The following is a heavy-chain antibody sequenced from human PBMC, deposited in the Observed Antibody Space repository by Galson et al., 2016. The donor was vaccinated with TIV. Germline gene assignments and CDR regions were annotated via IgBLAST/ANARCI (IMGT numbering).Heavy chain of an antibody. CDR1: GFTFTTYA. V-gene: IGHV3-23*01. Sequence: SLRLSCAASGFTFTTYAMNWVRQAPGKGLEWVSSISFTGGCTYYADSVKGRFTVSRDNSKNTVYLQMNRLRTDDTATYFCAKDRVKTVFGAGSFDFWGQGTRLTVSS. D-gene: IGHD3-3*01. CDR3: AKDRVKTVFGAGSFDF. CDR2: ISFTGGCT. J-gene: IGHJ4*02.